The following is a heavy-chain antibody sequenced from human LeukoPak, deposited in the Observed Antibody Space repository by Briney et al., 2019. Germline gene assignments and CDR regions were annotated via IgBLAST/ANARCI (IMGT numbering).Heavy chain of an antibody. CDR2: IIPLLGTA. CDR1: GGTFSTYA. V-gene: IGHV1-69*13. CDR3: ASNTNYYENTGHYVFDS. Sequence: ASVKVSCKASGGTFSTYAISWVRQAPGQGLEWMGGIIPLLGTANYAQKFQGRLTITADEFTGTAYMELSSLRSEDTAVFYCASNTNYYENTGHYVFDSWGQGTQVTVSS. D-gene: IGHD3-22*01. J-gene: IGHJ4*02.